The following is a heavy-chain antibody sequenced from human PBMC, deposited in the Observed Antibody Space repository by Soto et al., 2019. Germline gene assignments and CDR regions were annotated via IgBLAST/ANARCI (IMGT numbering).Heavy chain of an antibody. D-gene: IGHD6-13*01. CDR1: GGSFSGYY. V-gene: IGHV4-34*01. CDR2: INHSGSI. Sequence: SETLSLTCAVYGGSFSGYYWSWIRQPPGKGLEWIGEINHSGSINYNPSLKSRVTISVDTSKNQFSLKLSSVTAADTAVYYCARSPRYQLSTAGNYWGQGTLVTVSS. J-gene: IGHJ4*02. CDR3: ARSPRYQLSTAGNY.